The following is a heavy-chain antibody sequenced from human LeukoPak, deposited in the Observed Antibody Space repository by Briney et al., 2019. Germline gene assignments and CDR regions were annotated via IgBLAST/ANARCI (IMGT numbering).Heavy chain of an antibody. CDR3: VKDAERGFDYSNSLEK. J-gene: IGHJ4*02. D-gene: IGHD4-11*01. CDR1: KFIFSHYG. CDR2: IFNDGSNQ. Sequence: PGGSLRLSCAASKFIFSHYGMHWVRQAPGKGLEWVAVIFNDGSNQYYADSVKGRFTVSRDNSQNMLYLQMNSPRPEDTAVYYCVKDAERGFDYSNSLEKWGQGTLVTVSS. V-gene: IGHV3-33*06.